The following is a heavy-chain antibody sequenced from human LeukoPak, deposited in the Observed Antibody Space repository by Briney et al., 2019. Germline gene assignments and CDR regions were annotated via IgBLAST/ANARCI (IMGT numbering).Heavy chain of an antibody. V-gene: IGHV4-4*07. CDR2: IYTSGST. Sequence: SETLSLTCTVSGGSISSYYWSWIRQPAGKGLEWIGRIYTSGSTNYNPSLKSRVTMSVDTSKNQFSLKLSSVTAADTAVYYCARVPRRAAAASRRENCWFDPWGQGTLVTVSS. D-gene: IGHD6-13*01. J-gene: IGHJ5*02. CDR1: GGSISSYY. CDR3: ARVPRRAAAASRRENCWFDP.